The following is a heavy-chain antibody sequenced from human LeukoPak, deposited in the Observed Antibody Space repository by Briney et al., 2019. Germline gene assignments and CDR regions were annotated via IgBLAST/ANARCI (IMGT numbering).Heavy chain of an antibody. CDR1: GGTFSSYA. CDR2: IIPIFGTA. J-gene: IGHJ4*02. Sequence: SVKVSCKASGGTFSSYAISWVRQAPGQGLEWLGGIIPIFGTANYAQKFQGRVTITADESTSTAYMELSSLRSEDTAVYYCASLAGYSSGWVDYWGQGTLVTVSS. V-gene: IGHV1-69*01. D-gene: IGHD6-19*01. CDR3: ASLAGYSSGWVDY.